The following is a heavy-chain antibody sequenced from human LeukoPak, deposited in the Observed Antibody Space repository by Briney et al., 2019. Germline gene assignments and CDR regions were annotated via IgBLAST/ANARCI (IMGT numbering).Heavy chain of an antibody. Sequence: GGSLRLSCAASGFTFSSYAMSWVRQAPGKGLEWVSAISGSGGSTYYADSVKGRFTISRDNSKNTLYLRMNSLRAEDTAVYYCAKGGPDGDYYYYYYGMDVWGQGTTVTVSS. D-gene: IGHD4-17*01. J-gene: IGHJ6*02. CDR1: GFTFSSYA. CDR3: AKGGPDGDYYYYYYGMDV. V-gene: IGHV3-23*01. CDR2: ISGSGGST.